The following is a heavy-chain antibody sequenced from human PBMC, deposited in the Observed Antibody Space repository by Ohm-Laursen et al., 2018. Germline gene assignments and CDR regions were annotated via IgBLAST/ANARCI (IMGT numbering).Heavy chain of an antibody. Sequence: SQTLSLTCAVYGGSFSGYYWSWIRQPPGKGLEWIGEINHSGSTNYNPSLKSRVTISVDTSKNQFSLKLSSVTAADTAVYYCARDVAHGGYGFGMDVWGQGTTVTVSS. V-gene: IGHV4-34*01. D-gene: IGHD5-12*01. CDR1: GGSFSGYY. CDR3: ARDVAHGGYGFGMDV. J-gene: IGHJ6*02. CDR2: INHSGST.